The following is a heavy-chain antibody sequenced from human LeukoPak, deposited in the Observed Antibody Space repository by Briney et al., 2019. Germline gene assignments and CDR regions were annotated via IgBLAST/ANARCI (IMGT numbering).Heavy chain of an antibody. CDR2: ISAYNSYT. J-gene: IGHJ3*02. CDR3: ARETYCSGGSCYKGNAFDI. CDR1: GYTFTSYG. Sequence: ASVTISCKASGYTFTSYGMSWVRQAPAEVLEWMGWISAYNSYTNYEQKLQGRVTITTDTSTSTAYMELRSLRTDDTAVYYCARETYCSGGSCYKGNAFDIWGQGTMVTVSS. V-gene: IGHV1-18*01. D-gene: IGHD2-15*01.